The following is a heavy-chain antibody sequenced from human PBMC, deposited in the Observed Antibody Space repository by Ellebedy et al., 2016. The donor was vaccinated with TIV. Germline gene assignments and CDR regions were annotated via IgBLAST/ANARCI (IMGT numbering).Heavy chain of an antibody. CDR3: ARGGFGELGAMNAMDV. Sequence: ASVKVSCXASGYTFTRYYMHWVRQAPGQGLEWMGGTVPIFGTANYAQKFQGRVRITADESTSTAYMELRSLRSEDTAVYYCARGGFGELGAMNAMDVWGQGTTVSVSS. CDR2: TVPIFGTA. J-gene: IGHJ6*02. D-gene: IGHD3-10*01. V-gene: IGHV1-69*13. CDR1: GYTFTRYY.